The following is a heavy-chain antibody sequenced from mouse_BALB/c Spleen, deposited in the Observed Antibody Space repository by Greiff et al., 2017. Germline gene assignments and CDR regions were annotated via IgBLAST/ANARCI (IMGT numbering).Heavy chain of an antibody. J-gene: IGHJ3*01. CDR2: INPSNGRT. V-gene: IGHV1S81*02. D-gene: IGHD1-2*01. Sequence: VQLQQPGAELVKPGASVKLSCQASWYTLPRSLVHLVKQRPGQGLEWIGEINPSNGRTNYNEKFKSKATLTVDKSSSTAYMQLSSLTSEDSAAYYCARVTTAAWFAYWGQGTLVTVSA. CDR1: WYTLPRSL. CDR3: ARVTTAAWFAY.